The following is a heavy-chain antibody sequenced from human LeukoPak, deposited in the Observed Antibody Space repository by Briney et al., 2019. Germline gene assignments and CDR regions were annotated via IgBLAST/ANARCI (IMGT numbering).Heavy chain of an antibody. Sequence: ASVKVSCKASGYTFTGYYMHWVRQAPGQGLEWMGWINPNSGGTNYAQKFQGRVTMTRDTSISTAYMELSRLRSDDTAVYYCARDGTLYYYDSSGYYVYWGQGTLVTVSS. D-gene: IGHD3-22*01. CDR2: INPNSGGT. J-gene: IGHJ4*02. CDR1: GYTFTGYY. V-gene: IGHV1-2*02. CDR3: ARDGTLYYYDSSGYYVY.